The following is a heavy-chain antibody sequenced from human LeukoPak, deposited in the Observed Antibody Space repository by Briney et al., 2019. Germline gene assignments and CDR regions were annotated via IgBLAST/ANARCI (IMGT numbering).Heavy chain of an antibody. D-gene: IGHD5-12*01. J-gene: IGHJ4*02. V-gene: IGHV4-61*08. Sequence: SETLSLTCTVSGGSISSGGYYWSWIRQPPGKGLEWIGYIYHSGSTNYNPSLKSRVTISVDTSKNQFSLKLSSVTAADTAVYYCARHDGYGLLDYWGQGTLVTVSS. CDR2: IYHSGST. CDR1: GGSISSGGYY. CDR3: ARHDGYGLLDY.